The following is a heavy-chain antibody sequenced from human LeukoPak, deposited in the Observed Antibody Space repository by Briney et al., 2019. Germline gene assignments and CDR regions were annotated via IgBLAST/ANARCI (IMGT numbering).Heavy chain of an antibody. D-gene: IGHD5-18*01. CDR1: GFTFSSYA. V-gene: IGHV3-30-3*01. Sequence: GGSLRLSCAASGFTFSSYAMHWVRQAPGKGLEWVAVISYDGSNKYYADSVKGRFTIPRDNSKNTLYLQMNSLRAEDTAVYYCARLQLWSYHFDYWGQGTLVTVSS. CDR3: ARLQLWSYHFDY. J-gene: IGHJ4*02. CDR2: ISYDGSNK.